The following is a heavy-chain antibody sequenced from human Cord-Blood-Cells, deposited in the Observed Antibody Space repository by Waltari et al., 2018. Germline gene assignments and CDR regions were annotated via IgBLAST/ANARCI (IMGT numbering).Heavy chain of an antibody. Sequence: EVQLVESGGVVVQPGGSLRLSCAASGFTFDDYAMHWVRQAPGKGLEWVSLISWDVGSTYYADSVKGRFTISRDNSKNSLYLQMNSLRAEDTALYYCARGGSGRDAFDIWGQGTMVTVSS. CDR1: GFTFDDYA. J-gene: IGHJ3*02. CDR2: ISWDVGST. V-gene: IGHV3-43D*03. CDR3: ARGGSGRDAFDI. D-gene: IGHD3-10*01.